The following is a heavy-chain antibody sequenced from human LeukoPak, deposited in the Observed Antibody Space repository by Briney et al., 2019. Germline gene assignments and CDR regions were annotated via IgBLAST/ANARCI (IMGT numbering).Heavy chain of an antibody. CDR1: GYNFIANS. J-gene: IGHJ4*02. V-gene: IGHV1-2*02. CDR2: INPYDGAT. D-gene: IGHD1-1*01. Sequence: ASVKVSCKASGYNFIANSIHWVRQAPGQGLEWMGWINPYDGATNYVQKFQGRVTMTRDTSINTAYMELSSLISDDTAVYYCARDLASTPNWEFDYWGQGTPVTVSP. CDR3: ARDLASTPNWEFDY.